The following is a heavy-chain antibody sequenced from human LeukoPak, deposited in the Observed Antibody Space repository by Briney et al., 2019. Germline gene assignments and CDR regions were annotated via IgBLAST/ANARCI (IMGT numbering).Heavy chain of an antibody. CDR3: AIALDGSGSRSFDY. CDR1: GFTFSSYW. V-gene: IGHV3-74*01. D-gene: IGHD3-10*01. CDR2: IYSGGSST. J-gene: IGHJ4*02. Sequence: GGSLRLSCAASGFTFSSYWMHWVRQAPGKGLVWVSRIYSGGSSTNYADSVKGRFTISRDNSKNTLYLQMNSLRAEDTAVYYCAIALDGSGSRSFDYWGQGTLVTVSS.